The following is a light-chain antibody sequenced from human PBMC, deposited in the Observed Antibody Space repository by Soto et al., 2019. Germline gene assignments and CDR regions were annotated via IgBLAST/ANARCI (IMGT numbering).Light chain of an antibody. J-gene: IGKJ4*01. CDR2: HAS. CDR1: QRVYSN. CDR3: QQYTKWPLT. V-gene: IGKV3-15*01. Sequence: EIVMTQSPATLYVSPGERATLSCRASQRVYSNLAWYQQKPGQAPRLLIYHASTRATGIPARFSGGGSGTEFTLTISSLQSEDFAVYYCQQYTKWPLTFGGGTKVEIK.